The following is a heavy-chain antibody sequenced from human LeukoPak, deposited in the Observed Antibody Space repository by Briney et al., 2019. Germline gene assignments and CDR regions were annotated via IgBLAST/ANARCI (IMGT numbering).Heavy chain of an antibody. Sequence: SVKVSCKASGYTFTSYDISWVRQAPGQGLEWMGGIIPIFGTANYAQKFQGRVTITADESTSTAYMELSSLRSEDTAVYYCARDPQWYGVHFDYWGQGTLVTVSS. J-gene: IGHJ4*02. CDR1: GYTFTSYD. D-gene: IGHD3-10*01. V-gene: IGHV1-69*13. CDR2: IIPIFGTA. CDR3: ARDPQWYGVHFDY.